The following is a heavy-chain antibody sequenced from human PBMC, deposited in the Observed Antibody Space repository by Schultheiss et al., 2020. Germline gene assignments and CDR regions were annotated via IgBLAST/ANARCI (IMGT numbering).Heavy chain of an antibody. Sequence: SQTLSLTCTVSGGSISSSSYYWGWIRQPPGKGLEWIGEINHSGSTNYNPSLKSRVTISVDTSKNQFSLKLSSVTPADTAVYYCARSMTTEWGMDVWGQGTTVTV. CDR2: INHSGST. CDR1: GGSISSSSYY. J-gene: IGHJ6*02. V-gene: IGHV4-39*07. D-gene: IGHD1-14*01. CDR3: ARSMTTEWGMDV.